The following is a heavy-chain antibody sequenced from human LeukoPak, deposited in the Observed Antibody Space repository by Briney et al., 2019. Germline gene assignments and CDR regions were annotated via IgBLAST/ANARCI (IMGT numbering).Heavy chain of an antibody. J-gene: IGHJ5*02. CDR3: ARDFLGYSYGYSTKFDP. D-gene: IGHD5-18*01. Sequence: ASVKVSCKASGYSFTNYYVHWVRQAPGQGLEWVGIINPRTGSTTYAQKVQGRVIVTRDTSTSTVYMELSSLRSEDTAVYYCARDFLGYSYGYSTKFDPWGQGTLVTVSS. CDR1: GYSFTNYY. V-gene: IGHV1-46*01. CDR2: INPRTGST.